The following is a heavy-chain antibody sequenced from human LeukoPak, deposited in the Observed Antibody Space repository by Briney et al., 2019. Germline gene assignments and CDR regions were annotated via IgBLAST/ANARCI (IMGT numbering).Heavy chain of an antibody. Sequence: GGSLRLSCAASGFTVSSNYMSWVRQAPGKGLEWVSVIYSGGSTYYADSVKGRFTISRDNSKNTLYLQMNSLRAEDTAVYYCARDSQGYGDLDYWGQGTLVTVSS. CDR2: IYSGGST. J-gene: IGHJ4*02. V-gene: IGHV3-53*01. CDR3: ARDSQGYGDLDY. CDR1: GFTVSSNY. D-gene: IGHD2-15*01.